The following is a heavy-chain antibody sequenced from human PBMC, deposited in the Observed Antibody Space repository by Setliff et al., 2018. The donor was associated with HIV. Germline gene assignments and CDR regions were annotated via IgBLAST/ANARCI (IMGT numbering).Heavy chain of an antibody. CDR1: GGSISSHY. J-gene: IGHJ5*02. V-gene: IGHV3-30-3*01. CDR3: ARFANYYHTSGYGWFDP. CDR2: ISYDGSNK. D-gene: IGHD3-22*01. Sequence: LSLTCTVSGGSISSHYWSWIRQPPGKGLEWVAVISYDGSNKYYADSVKGRFTISRDNSKNTLYLQMNSLRAEDTAVYYCARFANYYHTSGYGWFDPWGQGTLVTVSS.